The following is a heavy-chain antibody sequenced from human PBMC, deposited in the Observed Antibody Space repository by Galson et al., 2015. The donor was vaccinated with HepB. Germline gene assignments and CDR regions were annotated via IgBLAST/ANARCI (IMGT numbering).Heavy chain of an antibody. J-gene: IGHJ4*02. CDR2: IGRDINYI. Sequence: SLRLSCAASGFTFSTFGMTWVRQAPGKGLEWVSVIGRDINYIHYADSVKGRSITSRDNAKNTVYLQMNRLRVVDSGVSYCARDASEWSRDYWGQGTLVTVSS. CDR3: ARDASEWSRDY. V-gene: IGHV3-21*03. D-gene: IGHD3-3*01. CDR1: GFTFSTFG.